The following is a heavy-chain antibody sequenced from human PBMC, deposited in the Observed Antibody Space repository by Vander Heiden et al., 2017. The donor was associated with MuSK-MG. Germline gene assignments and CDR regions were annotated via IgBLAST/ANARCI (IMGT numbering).Heavy chain of an antibody. Sequence: QVQLVESGGGLVKPRGSLRLSCAASGFGFRDDYVGWLRQAPGKGLEWISYISMSGTTIYYADSVKGRFTISRDNAKNSLYLQMNSLRVEDTAVYYCARLAHDWFDPWGQGTLVTVSS. J-gene: IGHJ5*02. V-gene: IGHV3-11*01. CDR2: ISMSGTTI. CDR1: GFGFRDDY. CDR3: ARLAHDWFDP.